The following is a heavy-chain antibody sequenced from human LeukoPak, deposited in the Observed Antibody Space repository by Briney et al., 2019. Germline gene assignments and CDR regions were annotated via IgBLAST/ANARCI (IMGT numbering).Heavy chain of an antibody. V-gene: IGHV3-23*01. Sequence: GGSLRLSCAASGFTFSDYYMSWIRQAPGKGLEWVSSISRSGESTFYADSVRGRFTISRDNSKNTVSLQMESLRAEDTALYYCAKDYAVGSIDYWGQGTLVTVSS. D-gene: IGHD3-16*01. CDR3: AKDYAVGSIDY. J-gene: IGHJ4*02. CDR2: ISRSGEST. CDR1: GFTFSDYY.